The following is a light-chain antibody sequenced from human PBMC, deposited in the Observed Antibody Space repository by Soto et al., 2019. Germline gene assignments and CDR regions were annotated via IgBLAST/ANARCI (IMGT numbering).Light chain of an antibody. Sequence: DIQMTQSPSTLSASAGDRVTITCRASQSISSWLAWYQQKPGKAPKLLIYDASIFESGVPSRFSGSGSRTEFTLAISGLQPDDFATYYCQQYNGYPYTFGQGTKLEIK. CDR1: QSISSW. V-gene: IGKV1-5*01. J-gene: IGKJ2*01. CDR2: DAS. CDR3: QQYNGYPYT.